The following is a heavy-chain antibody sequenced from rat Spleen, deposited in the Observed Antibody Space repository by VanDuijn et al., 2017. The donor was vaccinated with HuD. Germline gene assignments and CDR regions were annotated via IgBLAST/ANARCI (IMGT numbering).Heavy chain of an antibody. V-gene: IGHV5-7*01. D-gene: IGHD1-7*01. CDR3: ARYTMGIYVMDA. CDR1: GFTFSNYD. Sequence: EVQLVESGGGLVQPGRSMKLSCAASGFTFSNYDMAWVRQAPKKGLEWVATISYDGSSTNYRDSVKGRFTISRDNAKSTLYLQMDSLRSEDTATYYCARYTMGIYVMDAWGQGASVTVSS. CDR2: ISYDGSST. J-gene: IGHJ4*01.